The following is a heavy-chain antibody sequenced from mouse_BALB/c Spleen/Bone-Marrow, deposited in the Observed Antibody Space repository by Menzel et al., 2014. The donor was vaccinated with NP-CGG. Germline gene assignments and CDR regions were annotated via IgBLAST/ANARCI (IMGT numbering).Heavy chain of an antibody. Sequence: QVQLQQSGPGLVAPSQSLSITCTVSGFSLTNYGVHWVRQPPGKGLGWLGVIWAGGSTNYNSALMSRLTISKDNSESQVFLKMSSLQTDDTAMYYCASYYRYDGAYWGQGTLVTVSA. CDR3: ASYYRYDGAY. CDR1: GFSLTNYG. V-gene: IGHV2-9*02. J-gene: IGHJ3*01. CDR2: IWAGGST. D-gene: IGHD2-14*01.